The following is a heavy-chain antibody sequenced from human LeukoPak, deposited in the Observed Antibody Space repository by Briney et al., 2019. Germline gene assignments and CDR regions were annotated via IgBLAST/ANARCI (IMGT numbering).Heavy chain of an antibody. CDR3: ARDGVSYGSGTYDAFDI. CDR2: INPNSGGT. D-gene: IGHD3-10*01. J-gene: IGHJ3*02. Sequence: PGRSLRLSCAASGFTFSSYGMHWVRQAPGQGLEWMGWINPNSGGTNYAQKFQGRVTMTRDTSISTAYMELSRLRSDDTAVYYCARDGVSYGSGTYDAFDIWGQGTMVTVSS. V-gene: IGHV1-2*02. CDR1: GFTFSSYG.